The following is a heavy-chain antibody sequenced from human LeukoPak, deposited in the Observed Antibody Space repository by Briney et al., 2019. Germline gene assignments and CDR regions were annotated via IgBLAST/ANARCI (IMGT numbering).Heavy chain of an antibody. CDR3: VRDNAYTFDY. CDR2: INTNGDSA. D-gene: IGHD5-24*01. Sequence: QPGGSLRLSCAVSGFKFSSYWMNWVRQVPGKGLMWVAHINTNGDSANYADSVKGRFTISRDNAKSTLSLQMNSLRAEDTAIYYCVRDNAYTFDYWGQGTLVTVSS. V-gene: IGHV3-74*01. J-gene: IGHJ4*01. CDR1: GFKFSSYW.